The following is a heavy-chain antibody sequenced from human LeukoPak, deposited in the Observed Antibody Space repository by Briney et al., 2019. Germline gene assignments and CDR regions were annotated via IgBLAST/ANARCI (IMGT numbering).Heavy chain of an antibody. CDR2: ISGSGENT. J-gene: IGHJ4*02. D-gene: IGHD6-13*01. Sequence: GGSLRLSCAASGFTFINYGMSWVRQAPGKGLEWVSVISGSGENTYYADSVKGRFTISRDNFKNTLYLQMNSLRAEDTAVYYCANGAAASTPTIGDYWGQGTLVTVSS. CDR1: GFTFINYG. CDR3: ANGAAASTPTIGDY. V-gene: IGHV3-23*01.